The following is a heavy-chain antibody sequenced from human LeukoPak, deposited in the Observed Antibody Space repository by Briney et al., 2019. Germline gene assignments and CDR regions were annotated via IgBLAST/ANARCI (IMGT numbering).Heavy chain of an antibody. D-gene: IGHD6-13*01. Sequence: SETLSLTCTVSGGSISSYYWSWIRQPPGKELEWIGYIYYSGSTNYNPSLKSRVTISVDTSKNQFSLKLSSVTAADTAVYYCAQGDSSSWYAHWFDPWGQGTLVTVSS. CDR1: GGSISSYY. CDR3: AQGDSSSWYAHWFDP. V-gene: IGHV4-59*01. CDR2: IYYSGST. J-gene: IGHJ5*02.